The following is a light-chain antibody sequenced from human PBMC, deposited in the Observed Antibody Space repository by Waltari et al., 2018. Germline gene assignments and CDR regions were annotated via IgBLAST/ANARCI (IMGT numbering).Light chain of an antibody. Sequence: QSALTQPPSVSGSPGQSVTISCTGTSSDVGGYHRVSWYQQSPGTAPKLILYDVNIRPSGVPDRFSGSPSGYTASLTISGLQAEDEGHYYCSSYTNTGDTLVFGGGTELTVL. V-gene: IGLV2-18*02. J-gene: IGLJ2*01. CDR1: SSDVGGYHR. CDR3: SSYTNTGDTLV. CDR2: DVN.